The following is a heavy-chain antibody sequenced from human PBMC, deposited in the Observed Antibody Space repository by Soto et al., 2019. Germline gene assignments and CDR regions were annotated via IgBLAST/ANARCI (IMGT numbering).Heavy chain of an antibody. Sequence: QVQLVQSGAEVKKPGSSVKVSCKASGGTFSSYAISWVRQAPGQGLEWMGGIIPIFGTANYAQKFQGRVTITAVESTSTAYMELGSLRSEDTAVYYCARGTEDAAVAVPFDYWGQGTLVTVSS. CDR3: ARGTEDAAVAVPFDY. CDR2: IIPIFGTA. D-gene: IGHD6-19*01. V-gene: IGHV1-69*12. CDR1: GGTFSSYA. J-gene: IGHJ4*02.